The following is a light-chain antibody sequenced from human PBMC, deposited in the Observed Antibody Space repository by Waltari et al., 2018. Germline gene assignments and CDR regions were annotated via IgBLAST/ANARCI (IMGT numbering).Light chain of an antibody. Sequence: EIVLTQSPGTLSLSQGERAPLSCRASQSVSRTLAWYQQKPGQAPRLLIYGASTRATGIPERFSGGGSGTDFSLTISRLEPEDFAVYYCQHYVRLPVTFGQGTKVEIK. CDR1: QSVSRT. J-gene: IGKJ1*01. V-gene: IGKV3-20*01. CDR3: QHYVRLPVT. CDR2: GAS.